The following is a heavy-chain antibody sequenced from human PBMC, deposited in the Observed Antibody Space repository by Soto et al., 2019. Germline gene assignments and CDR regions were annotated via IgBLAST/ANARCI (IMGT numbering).Heavy chain of an antibody. CDR2: INPSGGST. J-gene: IGHJ3*02. CDR3: AKPPPGTAPHI. CDR1: GYTFTSYY. D-gene: IGHD2-8*02. Sequence: ASVKVSCKASGYTFTSYYMHWVRQAPGQGLEWMGIINPSGGSTSYAQKFQGRVTMTRDTSTSTVYMELSSLRSEDTAVYYCAKPPPGTAPHIWGQGTMVTVSS. V-gene: IGHV1-46*01.